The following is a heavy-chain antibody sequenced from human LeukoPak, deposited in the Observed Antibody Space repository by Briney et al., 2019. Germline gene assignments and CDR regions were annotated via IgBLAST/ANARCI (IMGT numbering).Heavy chain of an antibody. CDR2: ISYDGSNK. D-gene: IGHD2-21*01. Sequence: GGSLRLSCAASGFTFSSYAMHWVRQAPGKGLEWVAVISYDGSNKYYADSVKGRFTISRDNSKSTQYLQMNSLRAEDTAVYHCAKKSGDHFHFDFWGQGTLVTVSS. J-gene: IGHJ4*02. CDR3: AKKSGDHFHFDF. V-gene: IGHV3-30-3*01. CDR1: GFTFSSYA.